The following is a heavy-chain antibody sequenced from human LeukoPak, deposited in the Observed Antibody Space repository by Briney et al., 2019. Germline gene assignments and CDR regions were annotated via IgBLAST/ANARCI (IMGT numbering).Heavy chain of an antibody. V-gene: IGHV4-59*01. J-gene: IGHJ3*02. D-gene: IGHD6-19*01. CDR2: IYYSGST. Sequence: PSETLSLTCTVSGGSISSYYWSWIRQPPGKGLEWIGYIYYSGSTNYNPSLNSRVTISVDTSKNQFSLKLSSVTAADTAVYYCAREGAVAGTHGAFDIWGQGTMVTVSS. CDR1: GGSISSYY. CDR3: AREGAVAGTHGAFDI.